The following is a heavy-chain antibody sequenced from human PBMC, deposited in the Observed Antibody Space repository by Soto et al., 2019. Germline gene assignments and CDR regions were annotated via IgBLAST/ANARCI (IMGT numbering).Heavy chain of an antibody. Sequence: PGGSLRLSCAASGFTFSSYSMNWVRQAPGKGLEWVSYISSSSSTIYYADSVKGRFTISRDNAKNSLYLQMNSLRDEDTAVYYCARTYYYDSSGYFGFDYWGQGTLVTVSS. D-gene: IGHD3-22*01. CDR3: ARTYYYDSSGYFGFDY. CDR2: ISSSSSTI. J-gene: IGHJ4*02. V-gene: IGHV3-48*02. CDR1: GFTFSSYS.